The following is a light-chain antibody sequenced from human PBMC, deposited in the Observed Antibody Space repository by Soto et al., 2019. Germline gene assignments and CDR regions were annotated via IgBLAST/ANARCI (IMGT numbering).Light chain of an antibody. V-gene: IGLV2-23*01. CDR3: CSYETSSTYV. CDR2: EGS. CDR1: SSDVGSYNL. Sequence: QSVLTQPASVSGSPGQSITISCTGTSSDVGSYNLVSWYQHHPGETPKLMIYEGSRRPSGVSNRFSASKSGNTASLTISGLQAEDEAEYYCCSYETSSTYVFGSGTKVTVL. J-gene: IGLJ1*01.